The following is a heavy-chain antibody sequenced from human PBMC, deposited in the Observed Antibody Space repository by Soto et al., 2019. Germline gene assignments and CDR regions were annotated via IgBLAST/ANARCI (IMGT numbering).Heavy chain of an antibody. CDR3: AKVGWGSSPAFDI. V-gene: IGHV3-23*01. J-gene: IGHJ3*02. D-gene: IGHD6-19*01. CDR1: GFTFSSYA. Sequence: GESLKISCAASGFTFSSYAMSWVRQAPGKGLEWVSAISGSGGSTYYADSVKGRFTISRDNSKNTLYLQMNSLRAEDTAVYYCAKVGWGSSPAFDIWGQGTMVTVSS. CDR2: ISGSGGST.